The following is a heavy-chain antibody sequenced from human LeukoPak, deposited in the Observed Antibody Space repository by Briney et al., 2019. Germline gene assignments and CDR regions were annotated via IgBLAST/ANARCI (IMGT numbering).Heavy chain of an antibody. D-gene: IGHD6-6*01. CDR3: ARAPIAARAYYYYYMDV. J-gene: IGHJ6*03. V-gene: IGHV3-30*04. CDR2: ISYDGSNK. Sequence: GRSLRLSCAASGITFSSYAMHWVRQAPGKGLEWVAVISYDGSNKYYADSVKGRFTISRDNSKNTLYLQMNSLRAEDTAVYYCARAPIAARAYYYYYMDVWGKGTTVTVSS. CDR1: GITFSSYA.